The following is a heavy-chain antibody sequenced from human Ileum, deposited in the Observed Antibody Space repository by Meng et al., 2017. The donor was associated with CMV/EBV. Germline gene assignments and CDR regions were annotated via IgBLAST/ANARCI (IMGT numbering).Heavy chain of an antibody. CDR2: IYYSGST. Sequence: QVRLRESGPGLLKPSQPLSLTCTVSGGSISSGDYYWSWIRQPPGKGLEWIGYIYYSGSTYYNPSLKSRVTISVDTSKNQFSLKLSSVTAADTAVYYCARQRGYCSGGSCYHFDYWGQGTLVTVSS. J-gene: IGHJ4*02. D-gene: IGHD2-15*01. CDR1: GGSISSGDYY. V-gene: IGHV4-30-4*08. CDR3: ARQRGYCSGGSCYHFDY.